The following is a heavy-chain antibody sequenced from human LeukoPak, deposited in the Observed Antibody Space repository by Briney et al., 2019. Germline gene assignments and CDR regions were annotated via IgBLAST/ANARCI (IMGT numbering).Heavy chain of an antibody. V-gene: IGHV3-21*01. CDR1: GFTFRTYS. CDR3: AELGITMIGGV. CDR2: ISSSGDYI. J-gene: IGHJ6*04. D-gene: IGHD3-10*02. Sequence: GGSLRLSCAASGFTFRTYSMNWVRQAPGKGLEWVSSISSSGDYIYYSDSVKGRFTMSRDSARNAVYLEMNSLRAEDTAVYYCAELGITMIGGVWGKGATVTISS.